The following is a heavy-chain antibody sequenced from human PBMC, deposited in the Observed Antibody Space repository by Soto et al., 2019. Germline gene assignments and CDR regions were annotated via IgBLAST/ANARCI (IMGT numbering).Heavy chain of an antibody. CDR2: ISYDGSNK. D-gene: IGHD3-10*01. V-gene: IGHV3-30*18. Sequence: QVQLVESGGGVVQPGRSLRLSCAASGFTFSSYGMHWVRQAPGKGLEWVAVISYDGSNKYYADSVKGRFTISRDNSKNTLYLQMNSVRAEDTAVYYCAKEGGNYGSGSYYYYYGMDVWGQGTTVTVSS. CDR3: AKEGGNYGSGSYYYYYGMDV. CDR1: GFTFSSYG. J-gene: IGHJ6*02.